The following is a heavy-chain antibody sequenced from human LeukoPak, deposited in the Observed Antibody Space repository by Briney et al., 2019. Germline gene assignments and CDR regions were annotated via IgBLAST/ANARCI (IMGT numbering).Heavy chain of an antibody. CDR1: GFTFSSYG. CDR2: IWYDGSNK. J-gene: IGHJ4*02. V-gene: IGHV3-33*01. CDR3: ARDRLNYYDSSGPGDY. Sequence: GRSLRLSCAASGFTFSSYGMHWVRQAPGKGLEWVAVIWYDGSNKYYADSVKGRFTISRDNSKNTLYLQMNSLRAEDTAVYYCARDRLNYYDSSGPGDYWGQGTLVTVSS. D-gene: IGHD3-22*01.